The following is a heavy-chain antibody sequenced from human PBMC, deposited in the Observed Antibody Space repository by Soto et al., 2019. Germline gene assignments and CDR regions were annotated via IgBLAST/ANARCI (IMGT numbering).Heavy chain of an antibody. D-gene: IGHD5-18*01. V-gene: IGHV2-5*01. Sequence: SGPTLVNPTQTLTLTCTFSGFSLSTSGVGVGWIRQPPGKALEWLALTYWNDDKRYSPSLKSRLTITKDTSKNQVVLTMTNMDPVDTATYYCAHRHGDGYNFYFDYWGQGTLVTVSS. J-gene: IGHJ4*02. CDR3: AHRHGDGYNFYFDY. CDR1: GFSLSTSGVG. CDR2: TYWNDDK.